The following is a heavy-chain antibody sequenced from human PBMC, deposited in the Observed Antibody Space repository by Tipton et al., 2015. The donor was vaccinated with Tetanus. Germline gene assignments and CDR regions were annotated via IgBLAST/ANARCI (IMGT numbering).Heavy chain of an antibody. CDR2: INHSGST. CDR1: GFTFSDYY. Sequence: LRLSCAASGFTFSDYYMSWIRQAPGKGLEWIGEINHSGSTNYNPSLKSRVTISVDTSKNQFSLKLSSVTAADTAVYYCARGLRHAVGYWGQGTLVTVSS. D-gene: IGHD4-23*01. J-gene: IGHJ4*02. CDR3: ARGLRHAVGY. V-gene: IGHV4-34*01.